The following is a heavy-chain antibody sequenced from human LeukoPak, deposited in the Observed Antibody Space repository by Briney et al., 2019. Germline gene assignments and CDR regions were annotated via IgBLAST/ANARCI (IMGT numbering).Heavy chain of an antibody. CDR1: GFTFSSYT. D-gene: IGHD2-15*01. J-gene: IGHJ3*02. V-gene: IGHV3-21*01. CDR2: MTESGNYI. CDR3: VTEGYCRGGSCSSDAFDI. Sequence: GGSLRLSCAASGFTFSSYTMNWVRRAPGKGLEWVSSMTESGNYIFYADSVKGRFIISRDNAKNSLHLEMNSLRVEYTAVYYCVTEGYCRGGSCSSDAFDIWGQGTMVTVSS.